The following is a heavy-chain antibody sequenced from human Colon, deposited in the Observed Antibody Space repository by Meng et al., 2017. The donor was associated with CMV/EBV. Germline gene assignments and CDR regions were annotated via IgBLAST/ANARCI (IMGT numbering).Heavy chain of an antibody. CDR3: ARDKKVPCTNGVCYKPYYYYYGMDV. D-gene: IGHD2-8*01. CDR2: IYYSGST. Sequence: SETLSLTCTVSADSIISDYWSWIRQPPGKGLEWIGYIYYSGSTNYSPSLKTRVTISLDTSSNQFSLKLSSVTAADTAVYYCARDKKVPCTNGVCYKPYYYYYGMDVWGQGTTVTVSS. CDR1: ADSIISDY. J-gene: IGHJ6*02. V-gene: IGHV4-59*01.